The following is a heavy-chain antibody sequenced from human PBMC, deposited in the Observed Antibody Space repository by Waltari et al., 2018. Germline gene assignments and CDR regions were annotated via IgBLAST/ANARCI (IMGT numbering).Heavy chain of an antibody. V-gene: IGHV1-2*06. CDR3: GTQRPWEDY. J-gene: IGHJ4*02. CDR1: GYTFTDSY. D-gene: IGHD1-26*01. CDR2: KNPNNNYP. Sequence: QVQLVQSGAAVRKPGASVKVSCKTSGYTFTDSYIHWVRQAPGQGLEGMGPKNPNNNYPIYEQKFQGRVTMTRDTSITTAYMELSSLTSDDTALYYCGTQRPWEDYWGQGTRVTVSP.